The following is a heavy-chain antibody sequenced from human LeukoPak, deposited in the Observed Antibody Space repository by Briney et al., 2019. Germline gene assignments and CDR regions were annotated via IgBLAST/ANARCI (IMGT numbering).Heavy chain of an antibody. CDR1: GGTFSSYA. J-gene: IGHJ4*02. Sequence: SVKVSCKASGGTFSSYAISWVRQAPGQGLEWMGRIIPIFGTANYAQKFQGRVTITTDESTSTAYMELGSLRSEDTAVYYCARVPRSLHYYHSSVYYPNWGQGTLVTVSS. CDR3: ARVPRSLHYYHSSVYYPN. CDR2: IIPIFGTA. D-gene: IGHD3-22*01. V-gene: IGHV1-69*05.